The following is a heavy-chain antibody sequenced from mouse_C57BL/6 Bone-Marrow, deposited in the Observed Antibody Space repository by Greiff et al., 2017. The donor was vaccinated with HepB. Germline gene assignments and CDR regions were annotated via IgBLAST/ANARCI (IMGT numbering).Heavy chain of an antibody. Sequence: VQLVESGPELVKPGDSVKISCKASGYSFTGYFMNWVMQSHGKSLEWIGRINPYNGDTFYNQKFKGKATLTVDKSSSTAHMELRSLTSEDSAVYYCARRRTPMGYGNYWYFDVWGTGTTVTVSS. V-gene: IGHV1-20*01. D-gene: IGHD2-1*01. J-gene: IGHJ1*03. CDR3: ARRRTPMGYGNYWYFDV. CDR2: INPYNGDT. CDR1: GYSFTGYF.